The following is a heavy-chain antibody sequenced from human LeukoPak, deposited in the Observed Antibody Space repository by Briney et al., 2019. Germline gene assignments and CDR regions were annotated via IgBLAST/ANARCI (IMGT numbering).Heavy chain of an antibody. Sequence: QAGGSLRLSCAASGFTFSDYYMSWIRQAPGKGLEWVSAISGSGGSTYYADSVKGRFTISRDNSKNTLYLQMNSLRAEDTAVYYCAKKDSSGYYYNWFDPWGQGTLVTVSS. CDR2: ISGSGGST. CDR1: GFTFSDYY. CDR3: AKKDSSGYYYNWFDP. V-gene: IGHV3-23*01. J-gene: IGHJ5*02. D-gene: IGHD3-22*01.